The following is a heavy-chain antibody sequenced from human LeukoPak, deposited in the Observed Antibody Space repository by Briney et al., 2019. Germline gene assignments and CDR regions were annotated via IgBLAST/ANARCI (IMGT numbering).Heavy chain of an antibody. CDR3: ARTKCLTGCVTSSPGTD. J-gene: IGHJ4*02. D-gene: IGHD3-9*01. CDR1: GYTFTSYG. Sequence: AASVKVSCKASGYTFTSYGISWVRQAPGQGLEWMGWISAYNGNTNYAQKLQGRVTITTDTSTSTAYMELRSLRSDDTAVYYCARTKCLTGCVTSSPGTDWGQGTLVTVSS. CDR2: ISAYNGNT. V-gene: IGHV1-18*01.